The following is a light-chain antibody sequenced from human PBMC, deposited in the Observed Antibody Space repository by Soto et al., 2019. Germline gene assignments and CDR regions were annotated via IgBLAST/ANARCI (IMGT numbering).Light chain of an antibody. CDR1: QSLIHSDGNTY. V-gene: IGKV2-30*02. Sequence: DVVMTQSPLSLPVTLGQPASISCRSSQSLIHSDGNTYLNWFQQRPGHSPRRLIYKVSDRASGVPDRFTVSGSCTDFTLKISRVEAEDVGVYYCMQGTHWPWTFGQGTEVEIK. J-gene: IGKJ1*01. CDR3: MQGTHWPWT. CDR2: KVS.